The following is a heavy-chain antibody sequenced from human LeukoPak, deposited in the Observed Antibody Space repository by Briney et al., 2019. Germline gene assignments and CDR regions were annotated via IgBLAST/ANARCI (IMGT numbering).Heavy chain of an antibody. CDR1: GYTFTGYY. J-gene: IGHJ4*02. V-gene: IGHV1-2*02. D-gene: IGHD5-18*01. Sequence: ASVKVSCKASGYTFTGYYMHWVRQAPGQGLEWMGWINPNSGGTNYAQKFQGRVTMTRDTSISTAYMELSRLRSDDTAVYYCARDGGPIQLAIDYWGQGTLVIVSS. CDR2: INPNSGGT. CDR3: ARDGGPIQLAIDY.